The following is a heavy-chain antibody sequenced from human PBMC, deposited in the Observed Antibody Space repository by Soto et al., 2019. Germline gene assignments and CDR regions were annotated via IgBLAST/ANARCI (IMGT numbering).Heavy chain of an antibody. CDR3: ARSRWDYSNYPFDY. J-gene: IGHJ4*02. CDR1: GYSISIGYY. CDR2: IYHSGST. D-gene: IGHD4-4*01. V-gene: IGHV4-38-2*01. Sequence: PSEPLSLTCAVSGYSISIGYYWGWIRQPPGKGLEWIGSIYHSGSTYYNPSLKSRVTISVDTSKNQFSLKLSSVTAADTAVYYCARSRWDYSNYPFDYWGQGTLVTSPQ.